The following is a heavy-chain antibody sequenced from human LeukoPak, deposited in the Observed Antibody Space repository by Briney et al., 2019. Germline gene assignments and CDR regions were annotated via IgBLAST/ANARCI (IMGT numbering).Heavy chain of an antibody. CDR2: IKADGSGT. J-gene: IGHJ6*02. CDR3: ATWAFYHNLDV. CDR1: GFTIGSYA. Sequence: QPGGALRLSCAASGFTIGSYAMYWVRQGPGRGLEWVSVIKADGSGTFYADSVRGRFTTSRDNSKNSLYLQMNSLTSEDTALYYCATWAFYHNLDVWGQGTTVIVSS. V-gene: IGHV3-43*02. D-gene: IGHD2/OR15-2a*01.